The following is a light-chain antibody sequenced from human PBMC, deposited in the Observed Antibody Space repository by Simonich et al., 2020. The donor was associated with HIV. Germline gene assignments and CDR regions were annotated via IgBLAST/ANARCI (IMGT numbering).Light chain of an antibody. CDR3: QQYNTWVSIT. CDR1: QSVSSD. CDR2: GSS. Sequence: EIVMTQSPATVSVSPGERATLSCRASQSVSSDLAWYQQKPGQAPRLLIYGSSTRATDIPARISGSGSGTEFTLTISSMQSEDFAVYYCQQYNTWVSITFGQGTRLEMK. V-gene: IGKV3-15*01. J-gene: IGKJ5*01.